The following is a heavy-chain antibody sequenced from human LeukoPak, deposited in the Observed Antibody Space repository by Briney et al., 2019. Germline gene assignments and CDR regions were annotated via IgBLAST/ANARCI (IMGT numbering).Heavy chain of an antibody. D-gene: IGHD3-22*01. J-gene: IGHJ4*02. CDR2: INPNSGGT. V-gene: IGHV1-2*02. CDR1: GYTFTDYY. Sequence: ASVKVSCKASGYTFTDYYIHWVRQAPGQGLEWMGWINPNSGGTTYAQNFQGRVTMTRDTSIRAVSMELSSLTSDDTAVYYCAKASDILGSGYYAFEHWGQGTLVTISS. CDR3: AKASDILGSGYYAFEH.